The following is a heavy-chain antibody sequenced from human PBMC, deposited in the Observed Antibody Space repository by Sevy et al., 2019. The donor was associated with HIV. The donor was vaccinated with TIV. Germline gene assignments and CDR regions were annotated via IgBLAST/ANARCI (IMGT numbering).Heavy chain of an antibody. J-gene: IGHJ4*02. CDR3: AKDLARLDDYGDYDLYFFFDY. D-gene: IGHD4-17*01. Sequence: GGSLRLSCAASGFTFSSYAMSWVRQAPGKGLEWVSAISGSGGSTYYAHSVKGRFTISRDNSKNTLYLQMNSLRAQDTAVYYGAKDLARLDDYGDYDLYFFFDYWGQGTLVTVSS. CDR2: ISGSGGST. CDR1: GFTFSSYA. V-gene: IGHV3-23*01.